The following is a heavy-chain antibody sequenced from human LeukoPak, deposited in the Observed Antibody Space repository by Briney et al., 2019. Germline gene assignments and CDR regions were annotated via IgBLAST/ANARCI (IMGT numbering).Heavy chain of an antibody. CDR1: GGTFSSYA. Sequence: SVKVSCKASGGTFSSYAISWVRQAPGQGLEWMGGIIPIFGTANYAQKFQGRVTITADESTSTAYMELSSLRSEDTAVYYCANLAVFHTQGIDYWGRGTLVTVSS. CDR2: IIPIFGTA. D-gene: IGHD2-15*01. J-gene: IGHJ4*02. V-gene: IGHV1-69*13. CDR3: ANLAVFHTQGIDY.